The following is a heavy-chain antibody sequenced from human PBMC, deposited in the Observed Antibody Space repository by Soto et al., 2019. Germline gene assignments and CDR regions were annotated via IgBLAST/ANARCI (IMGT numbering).Heavy chain of an antibody. CDR3: ESDRAYSRFDY. CDR1: GFSFSSAW. Sequence: PGRSLRLSCAVAGFSFSSAWMTWIRQAPGKGLERVAIMNEDGSERYYVDSVKGRFTISRDNAKNALFLQMNSLRVEDTAVYFCESDRAYSRFDYWGQGSLVTASS. J-gene: IGHJ4*02. V-gene: IGHV3-7*03. CDR2: MNEDGSER. D-gene: IGHD4-4*01.